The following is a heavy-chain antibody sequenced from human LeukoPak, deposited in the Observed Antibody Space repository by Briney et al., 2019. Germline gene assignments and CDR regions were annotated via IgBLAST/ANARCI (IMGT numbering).Heavy chain of an antibody. CDR1: GFTFSCYW. D-gene: IGHD3-9*01. Sequence: GGSLRLSCAASGFTFSCYWMHWVRQAPGKGLVWVSRINSDGSSTSYADSVKGRFTISRDNAKNTLYLQMNSLRAEDTAVYYCARAMYYDILTGYYYFDYWGQGTLVTVSS. CDR3: ARAMYYDILTGYYYFDY. CDR2: INSDGSST. V-gene: IGHV3-74*01. J-gene: IGHJ4*02.